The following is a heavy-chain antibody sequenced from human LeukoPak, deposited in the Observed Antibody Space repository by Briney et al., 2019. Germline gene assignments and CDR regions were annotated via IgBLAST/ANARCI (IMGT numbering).Heavy chain of an antibody. Sequence: PSETLSLTCAVYGGSFSGYYWSWIRQPPGKGLEWIGEINHSGSTNYNPSLKSRVTISVDTSKNQFSLKLSSVTAADTAVYYCAREGVVGAYGHFDYWGQGTLITVSS. J-gene: IGHJ4*02. V-gene: IGHV4-34*01. CDR3: AREGVVGAYGHFDY. CDR1: GGSFSGYY. CDR2: INHSGST. D-gene: IGHD2-15*01.